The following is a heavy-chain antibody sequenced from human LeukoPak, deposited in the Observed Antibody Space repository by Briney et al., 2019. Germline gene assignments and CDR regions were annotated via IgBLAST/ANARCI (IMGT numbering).Heavy chain of an antibody. J-gene: IGHJ5*02. CDR2: INHSGST. CDR1: GGSFSGYY. Sequence: SETLSLTCAVYGGSFSGYYWCWIRQPPGKGLEWIGEINHSGSTNYNPSLKSRVTISVDTSKNQFSLKLSSVTAADTAVYYCARDTARTLYNWFDPWGQGTLVTVSS. CDR3: ARDTARTLYNWFDP. V-gene: IGHV4-34*01. D-gene: IGHD5-18*01.